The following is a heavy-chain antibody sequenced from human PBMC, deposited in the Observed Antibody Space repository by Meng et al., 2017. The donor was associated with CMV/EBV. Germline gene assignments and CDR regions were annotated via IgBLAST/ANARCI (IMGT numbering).Heavy chain of an antibody. D-gene: IGHD6-13*01. J-gene: IGHJ6*02. V-gene: IGHV4-39*07. CDR3: ARDTIAASGEGMDV. CDR2: IYYSGST. Sequence: WVRQAPGKGLEWIGSIYYSGSTYYNPSLKSRVTISVDTSKNQFSLKLSSVTAADTAVYYCARDTIAASGEGMDVWGQGTTVTVSS.